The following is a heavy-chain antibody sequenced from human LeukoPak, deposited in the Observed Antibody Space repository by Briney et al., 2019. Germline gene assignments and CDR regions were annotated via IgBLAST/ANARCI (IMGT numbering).Heavy chain of an antibody. Sequence: ASVKVSCKASGYTFTGYYMHWVRQAPGQGLEWMGWINPNSGGTNYAQKFQGRVTMTRDTSISTAYMELSRLRSDDTAVYYCARDLKSGNYGLGYYYGIDVWGQGTTVTVSS. V-gene: IGHV1-2*02. D-gene: IGHD4-11*01. CDR2: INPNSGGT. J-gene: IGHJ6*02. CDR3: ARDLKSGNYGLGYYYGIDV. CDR1: GYTFTGYY.